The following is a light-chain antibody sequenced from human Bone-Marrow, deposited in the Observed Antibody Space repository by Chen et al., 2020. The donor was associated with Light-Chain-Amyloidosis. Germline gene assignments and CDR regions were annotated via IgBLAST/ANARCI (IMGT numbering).Light chain of an antibody. CDR3: QSADSSGTYEVI. Sequence: SYELTLPPSVSVSPGPPARLPCSGDDLPTKYAYWYQQKPGQAPVLVIHRDTERPSGISERFSGSSSGTTATLTISGVQAEDEADYHCQSADSSGTYEVIFGGGTKLTVL. CDR1: DLPTKY. CDR2: RDT. V-gene: IGLV3-25*03. J-gene: IGLJ2*01.